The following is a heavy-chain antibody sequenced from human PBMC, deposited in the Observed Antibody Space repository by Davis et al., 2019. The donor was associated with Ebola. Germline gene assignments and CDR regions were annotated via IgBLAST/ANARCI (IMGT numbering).Heavy chain of an antibody. CDR2: INHSGST. D-gene: IGHD3-16*01. J-gene: IGHJ4*02. Sequence: SETLSLTCAVYGGSFSGYYWSWIRQPPGKGLEWIGEINHSGSTNYNPSLKSRVTISVDTSKNQFSLKLRSVTAADTAVYYCARGPSHVNFDYWGQGTLVTVSS. V-gene: IGHV4-34*01. CDR1: GGSFSGYY. CDR3: ARGPSHVNFDY.